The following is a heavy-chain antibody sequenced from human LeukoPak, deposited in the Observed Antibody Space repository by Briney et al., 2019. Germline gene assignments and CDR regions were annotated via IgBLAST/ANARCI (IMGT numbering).Heavy chain of an antibody. D-gene: IGHD3-10*01. CDR3: AKESPVLTYYYYYYMDV. V-gene: IGHV4-34*01. CDR1: GGSFSGYY. CDR2: INHSGST. Sequence: SETLSLTCAVYGGSFSGYYWSWIRQPPGKGLEWIGEINHSGSTNYNPSLKSRVTISVDTSKNQFSLKLSSVTAADTAVYYCAKESPVLTYYYYYYMDVWGKGTTVTVSS. J-gene: IGHJ6*03.